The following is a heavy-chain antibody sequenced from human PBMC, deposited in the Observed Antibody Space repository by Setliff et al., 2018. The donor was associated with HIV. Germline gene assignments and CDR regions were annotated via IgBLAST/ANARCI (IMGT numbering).Heavy chain of an antibody. CDR3: ARAVWRITMIVVVISDAFDI. Sequence: ASVKVSCKASGYTFTSDYIHWVRQAPGQGLEWMGIINPAGNPTSYAQKFQGRVTITTDTSTSTAYMELRSLRSDDTAVYYCARAVWRITMIVVVISDAFDIWGQGTMVTVSS. CDR2: INPAGNPT. J-gene: IGHJ3*02. D-gene: IGHD3-22*01. CDR1: GYTFTSDY. V-gene: IGHV1-46*01.